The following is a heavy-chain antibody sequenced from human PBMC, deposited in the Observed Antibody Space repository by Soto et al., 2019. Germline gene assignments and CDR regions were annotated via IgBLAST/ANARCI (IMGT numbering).Heavy chain of an antibody. J-gene: IGHJ4*01. CDR1: GFTFSGFA. CDR3: AGEPWGYSGSSKHFDF. Sequence: QVQLVESGGDVVQPGRSLRLACAASGFTFSGFAMHWVRLAPGKGLEWVAVISYAVFSLKNPDAVRGRFSISRDNSKNTLYLQMDSLRPDDTAVYHCAGEPWGYSGSSKHFDFWGHGTLVTVSS. V-gene: IGHV3-30*04. D-gene: IGHD6-6*01. CDR2: ISYAVFSL.